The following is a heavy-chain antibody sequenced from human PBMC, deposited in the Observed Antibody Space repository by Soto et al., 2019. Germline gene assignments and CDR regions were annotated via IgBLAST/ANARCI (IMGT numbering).Heavy chain of an antibody. CDR1: GFTFSSYG. V-gene: IGHV3-30*18. CDR2: ISYDGSNR. J-gene: IGHJ6*02. D-gene: IGHD1-26*01. CDR3: AKPWRSGGELPYYAMDV. Sequence: QVQLVESGGGVVQPGRSLRLSCAASGFTFSSYGMHWVHQAPGKGLDWVAVISYDGSNRYYADPVKGRFTISRDNSKNTLFLQMNSLRAEDTAVYYCAKPWRSGGELPYYAMDVWGQGTTVTVSS.